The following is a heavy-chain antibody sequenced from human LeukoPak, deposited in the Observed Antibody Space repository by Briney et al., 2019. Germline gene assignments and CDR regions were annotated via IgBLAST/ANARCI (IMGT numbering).Heavy chain of an antibody. CDR1: GGTFSSYA. Sequence: SVKVSCKAYGGTFSSYAISWVRQAPGQGLEWMGRIIPIFGTANYAQKFQGRVTITTDESTSTAYMELSSLRSEDTAVYYCARGQTGTIDYWGQGTLVTVSS. V-gene: IGHV1-69*05. J-gene: IGHJ4*02. CDR3: ARGQTGTIDY. D-gene: IGHD1-7*01. CDR2: IIPIFGTA.